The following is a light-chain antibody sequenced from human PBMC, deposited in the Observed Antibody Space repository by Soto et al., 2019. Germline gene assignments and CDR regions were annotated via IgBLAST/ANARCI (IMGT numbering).Light chain of an antibody. V-gene: IGKV3-11*01. CDR3: QQSSNWPTT. CDR1: QSVSNNY. CDR2: DAT. J-gene: IGKJ1*01. Sequence: IVFTQSPGTLSLSPGERATLSCRASQSVSNNYLAWYQQKPGQAPSLLICDATNRATGIPARFSGSGSGKDFTLTISSPEPEDFAVYYCQQSSNWPTTFGQGTKVDIK.